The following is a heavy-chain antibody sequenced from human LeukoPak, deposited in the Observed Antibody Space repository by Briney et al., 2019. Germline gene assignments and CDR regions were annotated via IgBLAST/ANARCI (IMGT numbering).Heavy chain of an antibody. V-gene: IGHV4-39*07. CDR1: GGSISSSSYY. Sequence: SETLSLTCTVSGGSISSSSYYWGWIRQPPGKGLEWIGSIYYSGSTYYNPSLKSRVTISVDTSKNQFSPKLSSVTAADTAVYYCARTSPEYYFDYWGQGTLVTVSS. CDR3: ARTSPEYYFDY. CDR2: IYYSGST. J-gene: IGHJ4*02.